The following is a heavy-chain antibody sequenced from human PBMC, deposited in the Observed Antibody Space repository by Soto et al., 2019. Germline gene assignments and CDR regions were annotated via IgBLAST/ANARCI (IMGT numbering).Heavy chain of an antibody. D-gene: IGHD3-10*01. V-gene: IGHV1-18*01. CDR3: ARGRYGEY. Sequence: QVHLVQSGAEVKKPGASVKVSCKGSGYAFTTYGITWVRPAPGQGLEWMGWISAHNGNTNYAQKLHGRVTVTRDTATSTAYMELRSLRSDDTAVYYCARGRYGEYWGQGALVTVSS. CDR2: ISAHNGNT. J-gene: IGHJ4*02. CDR1: GYAFTTYG.